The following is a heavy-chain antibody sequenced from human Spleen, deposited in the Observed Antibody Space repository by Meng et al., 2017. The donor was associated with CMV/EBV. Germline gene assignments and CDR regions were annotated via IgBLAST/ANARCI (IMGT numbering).Heavy chain of an antibody. J-gene: IGHJ3*02. CDR1: GGSISIYH. V-gene: IGHV4-59*12. Sequence: GSLRLSCTVSGGSISIYHWSWIRQPPGKGLEWIGYIFYTGSTNYNPSLKSRVTMSVDTSKNQFSLKLSSVTAADTAVYYCARLALGYGNFLNGFDIWGQGTMVTVSS. D-gene: IGHD2/OR15-2a*01. CDR2: IFYTGST. CDR3: ARLALGYGNFLNGFDI.